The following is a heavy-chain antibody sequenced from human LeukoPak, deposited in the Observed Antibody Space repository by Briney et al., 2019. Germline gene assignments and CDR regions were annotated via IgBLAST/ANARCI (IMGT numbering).Heavy chain of an antibody. V-gene: IGHV4-59*01. D-gene: IGHD3-10*01. CDR3: ATRPADGSWYGVFDF. CDR1: GVSMTGYY. CDR2: IYSSGST. Sequence: SETLSLICSVSGVSMTGYYWSWIRQAPGKAPEWIGYIYSSGSTNYNPSLNSRVTMSLDASKNQFSLKLTFVIAADTAVYYCATRPADGSWYGVFDFWSRGTLVTVSS. J-gene: IGHJ4*01.